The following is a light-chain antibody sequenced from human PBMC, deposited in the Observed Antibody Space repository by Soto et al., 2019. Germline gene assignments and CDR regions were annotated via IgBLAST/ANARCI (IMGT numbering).Light chain of an antibody. CDR2: NVS. CDR1: SSDVGGYNY. V-gene: IGLV2-14*01. J-gene: IGLJ2*01. Sequence: QSALTQPASVSGSPGQSITISCTGTSSDVGGYNYVSWYQQHPGKAPKLIIYNVSNPPSGVSNRFSGSKSGNTASLTISGLQAEDEGHYYCSSFTSTNTVLFGGGTKLTVL. CDR3: SSFTSTNTVL.